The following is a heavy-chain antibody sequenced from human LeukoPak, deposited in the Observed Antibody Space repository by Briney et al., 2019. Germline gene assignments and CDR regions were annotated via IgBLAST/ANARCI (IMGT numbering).Heavy chain of an antibody. CDR3: AELGITMIGGV. CDR1: GFTFSTYS. J-gene: IGHJ6*04. Sequence: GGSLRLSCAASGFTFSTYSMNWVRQAPRKGLEWVSSITSSSSYIYYADSVKGRFTISRDNAKNSLYLQMNSLRAEDTAVYYCAELGITMIGGVWGKGTTVTISS. CDR2: ITSSSSYI. D-gene: IGHD3-10*02. V-gene: IGHV3-21*01.